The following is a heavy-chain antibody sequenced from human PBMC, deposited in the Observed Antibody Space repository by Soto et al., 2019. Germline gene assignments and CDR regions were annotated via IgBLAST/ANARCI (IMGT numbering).Heavy chain of an antibody. Sequence: ASVKVSCKASGYTFTRYGISWVRQAPGQGLEWMGWISGYNGDTKYAQKFQGRVTMTVDTSTTTAYMELRSLTSDDRAVYYCAKNGQPPYYYYGMDVWGQGTXVTVSS. CDR1: GYTFTRYG. CDR2: ISGYNGDT. CDR3: AKNGQPPYYYYGMDV. D-gene: IGHD2-8*01. J-gene: IGHJ6*02. V-gene: IGHV1-18*01.